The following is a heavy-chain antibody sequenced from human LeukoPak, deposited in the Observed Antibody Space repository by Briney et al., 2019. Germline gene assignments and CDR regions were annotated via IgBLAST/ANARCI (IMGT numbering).Heavy chain of an antibody. CDR1: GFTFSTYW. J-gene: IGHJ4*02. CDR2: IKQDGSEK. D-gene: IGHD6-13*01. Sequence: GGSLRLSCAASGFTFSTYWMSWVRQAPGKGLEWVANIKQDGSEKYYLDSVKGRFTISRDNAKNSLYLQMNSLRAEDTAVYFCTREAAAGIDYWGQRTLVTVSS. CDR3: TREAAAGIDY. V-gene: IGHV3-7*01.